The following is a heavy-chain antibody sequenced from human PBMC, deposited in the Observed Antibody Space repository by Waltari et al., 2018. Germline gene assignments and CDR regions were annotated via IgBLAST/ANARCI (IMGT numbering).Heavy chain of an antibody. Sequence: EVQLLESGGGLVHPGGSLRLSCAASGFTFSNFAMNWVRQAPGRGLEWVSTTSATGGSTFYTDSVKGRVSISRDNSKGTLYLQMNSLSAADTAVYFCVKARSYRFGYDFDYWGQGTLVSVSS. V-gene: IGHV3-23*01. CDR1: GFTFSNFA. CDR3: VKARSYRFGYDFDY. CDR2: TSATGGST. J-gene: IGHJ4*02. D-gene: IGHD5-18*01.